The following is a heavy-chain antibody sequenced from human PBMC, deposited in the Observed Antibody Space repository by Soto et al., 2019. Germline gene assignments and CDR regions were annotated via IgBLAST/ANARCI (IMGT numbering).Heavy chain of an antibody. J-gene: IGHJ3*02. V-gene: IGHV3-30-3*01. CDR1: GFTFSSYA. CDR3: ARDLYSSSSGGAFDI. CDR2: ISYDGSNK. D-gene: IGHD6-6*01. Sequence: GGSLRLSCAASGFTFSSYAMHWVRQAPGKGLEWVAVISYDGSNKYYADSVKGRFTISRDNSKNTLYLQMNSLRAEDTAVYYCARDLYSSSSGGAFDIWGQGTMVTVSS.